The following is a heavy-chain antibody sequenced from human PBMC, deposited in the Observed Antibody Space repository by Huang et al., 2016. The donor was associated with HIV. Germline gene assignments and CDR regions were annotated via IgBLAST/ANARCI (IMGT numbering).Heavy chain of an antibody. D-gene: IGHD4-17*01. CDR1: GFTFSNAW. V-gene: IGHV3-15*01. CDR3: TTDRDYGDYVADAFDI. J-gene: IGHJ3*02. Sequence: EVQLVESGGGLVKPGGSLRLSCAASGFTFSNAWMSWVRQGPGKGLEWVGRIKSKTDGGTTDYAAPGKGRFTIARDDAKNTLYLQMNTLKTEDTAVYYCTTDRDYGDYVADAFDIWGQGTMVTVSS. CDR2: IKSKTDGGTT.